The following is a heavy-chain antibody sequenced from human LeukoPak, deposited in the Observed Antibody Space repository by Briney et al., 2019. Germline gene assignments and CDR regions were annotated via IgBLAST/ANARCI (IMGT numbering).Heavy chain of an antibody. Sequence: ASVKVSCKASGDTFSNYAVSWVRQAPGQGLEWMGGIIPIFGTPNYSQKFQGRVTITADKSTSTAYMELSSLRSEDTAVYYCARDGDLLWFGESHAFDIWGQGTMVTVSS. D-gene: IGHD3-10*01. CDR2: IIPIFGTP. J-gene: IGHJ3*02. CDR3: ARDGDLLWFGESHAFDI. V-gene: IGHV1-69*06. CDR1: GDTFSNYA.